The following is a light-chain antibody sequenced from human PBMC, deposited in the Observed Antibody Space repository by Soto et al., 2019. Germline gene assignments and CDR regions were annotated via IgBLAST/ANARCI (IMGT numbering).Light chain of an antibody. V-gene: IGKV3-20*01. Sequence: ESVLAHTPGSVSLSLWEGATFRWRPSQSVSSSFLAWYQQKPGQAPRLLIFGASSRATGIPDRFRGSGSATDFTLTISRLEPEDFAVYYCLQYASSPATFVQGTKVDIK. CDR3: LQYASSPAT. CDR2: GAS. CDR1: QSVSSSF. J-gene: IGKJ1*01.